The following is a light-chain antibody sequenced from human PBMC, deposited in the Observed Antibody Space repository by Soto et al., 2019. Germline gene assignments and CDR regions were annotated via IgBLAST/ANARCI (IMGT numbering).Light chain of an antibody. V-gene: IGKV1-39*01. J-gene: IGKJ4*01. CDR2: AAS. CDR1: QSISSY. Sequence: DIQMTQSPSSLSASVGDRVTITCRASQSISSYLNWYQQKPGKAPKLLIYAASSLQSGVPSRFSDSGSGTDFTPTISSLQPEDFATYYCQQSYSTPRTFGGGTKVDIK. CDR3: QQSYSTPRT.